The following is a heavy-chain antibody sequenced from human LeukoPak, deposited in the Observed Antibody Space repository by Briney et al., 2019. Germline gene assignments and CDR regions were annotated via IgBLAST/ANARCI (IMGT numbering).Heavy chain of an antibody. J-gene: IGHJ4*02. V-gene: IGHV3-48*03. CDR1: GFTFSTYE. D-gene: IGHD1-1*01. Sequence: TGGSLRLSCTASGFTFSTYEMNWVRQAPGKGLEWVSYISGSGSTIYYADSVKGRFTISRDNAKNSLYLQMSSPRAEDTALYYCAREGGWATTANDYWGQGTLVTVSS. CDR3: AREGGWATTANDY. CDR2: ISGSGSTI.